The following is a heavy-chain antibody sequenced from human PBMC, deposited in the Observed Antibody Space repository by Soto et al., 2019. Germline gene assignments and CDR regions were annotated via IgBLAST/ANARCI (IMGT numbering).Heavy chain of an antibody. CDR3: ARDLHAGGKYWYFDI. CDR1: GYTFTHYG. D-gene: IGHD2-15*01. V-gene: IGHV1-18*01. J-gene: IGHJ2*01. CDR2: INSFSGDT. Sequence: QVKLVQSGAEVKKPGASVKVSCKASGYTFTHYGITWVRQAPGQGLEWMGWINSFSGDTNYPQKRQGRLTMTTDTSTNAVYMELRNLRSDDTAVYYCARDLHAGGKYWYFDIWGRGTRVTVSS.